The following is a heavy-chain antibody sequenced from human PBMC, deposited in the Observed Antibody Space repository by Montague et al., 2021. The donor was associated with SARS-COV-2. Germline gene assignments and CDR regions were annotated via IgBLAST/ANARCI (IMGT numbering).Heavy chain of an antibody. Sequence: CAISGDSVSSKSVAWSWIRQSPSRGLEWLGRTYYRSKWDSDYAEXXKGRLVITPDTSKNQVSLQLNSVIPEDTAVYFCASSGITLTGLDAFDIWGQGTMVTVSS. CDR3: ASSGITLTGLDAFDI. CDR2: TYYRSKWDS. CDR1: GDSVSSKSVA. D-gene: IGHD3-9*01. J-gene: IGHJ3*02. V-gene: IGHV6-1*01.